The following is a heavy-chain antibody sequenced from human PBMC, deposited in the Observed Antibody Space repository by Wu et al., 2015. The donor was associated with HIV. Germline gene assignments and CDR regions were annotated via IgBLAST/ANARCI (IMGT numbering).Heavy chain of an antibody. Sequence: QVQLVQSGAEVKKPGASVKVSCKASGYTFTGHYLHWVRQAPGQGLEWMGWVNPNSGGPNYALKFQGRVTMTKDTSINTVYMELSRLTSDDTAVYYCARNYDYRLTAAGAFDYWGQGTLVTVSS. CDR1: GYTFTGHY. CDR2: VNPNSGGP. V-gene: IGHV1-2*02. J-gene: IGHJ4*02. CDR3: ARNYDYRLTAAGAFDY. D-gene: IGHD6-13*01.